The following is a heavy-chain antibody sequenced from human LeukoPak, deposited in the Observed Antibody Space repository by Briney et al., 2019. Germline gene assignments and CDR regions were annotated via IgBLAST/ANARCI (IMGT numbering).Heavy chain of an antibody. D-gene: IGHD6-13*01. V-gene: IGHV5-51*01. CDR3: ARTQVAAGTHASYYFDF. CDR2: IYPGDSDT. Sequence: GESLKISCKGSGYSFTSYWIGWVRQMPGKGLEWMGIIYPGDSDTRYSPSFQGQVTISADKSISSAYMQWSSLKASDTAMYYCARTQVAAGTHASYYFDFWGQGTLVTVSS. J-gene: IGHJ4*02. CDR1: GYSFTSYW.